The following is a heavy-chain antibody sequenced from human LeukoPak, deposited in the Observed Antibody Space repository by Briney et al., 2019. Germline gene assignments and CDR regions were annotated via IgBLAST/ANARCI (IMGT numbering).Heavy chain of an antibody. J-gene: IGHJ4*02. V-gene: IGHV1-69-2*01. CDR3: ATDLAVATGDY. CDR1: GYTFTDYY. CDR2: VDPEDGET. D-gene: IGHD5-12*01. Sequence: ASVKVSCKVSGYTFTDYYMHWVQHAPGKGLEWMGLVDPEDGETIYAEKFQGRVTITADTSTDTAYMELSSLRSEDTAVYYCATDLAVATGDYWGQGTLVTVSS.